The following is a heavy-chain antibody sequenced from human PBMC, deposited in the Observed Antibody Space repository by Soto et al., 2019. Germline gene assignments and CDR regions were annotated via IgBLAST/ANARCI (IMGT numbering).Heavy chain of an antibody. CDR2: ISYDGSNK. CDR3: APPEVEMAT. Sequence: QVQLVESGGGVVQPGRSLRLSCAASGFTFSSYGMHWVRQAPGKGLEWVAVISYDGSNKYYADSVKGRFTISRDNSKNTLYLQMNSLRAEDTAVYYCAPPEVEMATGGQGTLVTVSS. V-gene: IGHV3-30*03. D-gene: IGHD5-12*01. J-gene: IGHJ4*02. CDR1: GFTFSSYG.